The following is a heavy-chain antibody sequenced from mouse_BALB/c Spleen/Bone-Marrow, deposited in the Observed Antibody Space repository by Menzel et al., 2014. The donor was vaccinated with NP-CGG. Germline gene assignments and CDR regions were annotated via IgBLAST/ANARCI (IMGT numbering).Heavy chain of an antibody. J-gene: IGHJ2*01. CDR2: IDPANVNT. D-gene: IGHD1-1*01. CDR1: GFNIKDTY. Sequence: EVQMVESGAELVKPGASVKLSCTASGFNIKDTYMHWVKQRPEQGLEWIGRIDPANVNTKYDPKFQGKATITADTSSNTAYPQLSSLTSEDTAVYYCASYVYGYYFDYWGQGTTLTVSS. V-gene: IGHV14-3*02. CDR3: ASYVYGYYFDY.